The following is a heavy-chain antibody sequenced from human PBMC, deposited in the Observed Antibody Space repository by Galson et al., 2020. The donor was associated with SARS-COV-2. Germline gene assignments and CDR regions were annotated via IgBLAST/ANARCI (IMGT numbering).Heavy chain of an antibody. J-gene: IGHJ6*02. V-gene: IGHV3-48*04. D-gene: IGHD3-22*01. CDR1: GFTFSSYS. CDR3: ARGHYDSSGYSYYYYYYGMDV. CDR2: ISSSSSTI. Sequence: GESLKISCAASGFTFSSYSMNWVRQAPGKGLEWFSYISSSSSTIYYADSVKGRFTISRDNAKNSLYLQMNSLRAEDTAVYYCARGHYDSSGYSYYYYYYGMDVWGQGTTVTVSS.